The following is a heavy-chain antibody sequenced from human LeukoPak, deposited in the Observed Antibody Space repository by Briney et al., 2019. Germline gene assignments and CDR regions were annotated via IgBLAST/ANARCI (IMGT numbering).Heavy chain of an antibody. CDR3: AKLGGQEVHNYYVAV. D-gene: IGHD3-16*01. CDR1: GFTFSSYA. Sequence: GGSLRLSCAASGFTFSSYAMNWVRQAPGKGLEWVSGIIDNGYITYYANSVRGRFTISRDNSKNTLFLQMNSLRAEDTAVYYCAKLGGQEVHNYYVAVWGKGTTVAVSS. CDR2: IIDNGYIT. V-gene: IGHV3-23*01. J-gene: IGHJ6*03.